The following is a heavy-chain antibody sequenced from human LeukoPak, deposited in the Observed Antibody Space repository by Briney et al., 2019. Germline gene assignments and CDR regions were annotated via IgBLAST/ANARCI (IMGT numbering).Heavy chain of an antibody. D-gene: IGHD6-13*01. CDR1: VYTFTSYG. Sequence: GASVKVSCKASVYTFTSYGISWVRPAPGQGLEWMGWISAYNGNTNYAQKLQGRVTMTTDTSTCTAYMELRSLTSDDTAVYYCARDIPSIAAAGMNDYWGQGTLVTVSS. CDR3: ARDIPSIAAAGMNDY. V-gene: IGHV1-18*01. J-gene: IGHJ4*02. CDR2: ISAYNGNT.